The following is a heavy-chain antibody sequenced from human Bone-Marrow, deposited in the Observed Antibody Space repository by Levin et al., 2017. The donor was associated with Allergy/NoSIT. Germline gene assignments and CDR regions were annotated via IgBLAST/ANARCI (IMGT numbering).Heavy chain of an antibody. V-gene: IGHV3-21*01. Sequence: GESLKISCAASGFTFRSYTMNWVRQAPGKGLEWVSTITNTFSDKYYADSVKDRFFISRDDAESSLYLQMNSLTADDTAIYYCAAEYYTGSSGFDYWGQGTVVTVSS. D-gene: IGHD3-22*01. CDR1: GFTFRSYT. CDR3: AAEYYTGSSGFDY. CDR2: ITNTFSDK. J-gene: IGHJ4*02.